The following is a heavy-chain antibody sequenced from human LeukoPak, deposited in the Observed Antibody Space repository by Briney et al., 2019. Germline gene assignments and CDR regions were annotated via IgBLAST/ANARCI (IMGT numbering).Heavy chain of an antibody. CDR3: ARVATGKGYPFDY. CDR2: INPSSGFT. J-gene: IGHJ4*02. V-gene: IGHV1-46*01. CDR1: GYTLTVYY. Sequence: ASVKVSCKASGYTLTVYYMHWVRQVPGQGIEWMGIINPSSGFTSYAQKFQGTVTMTTDMSTNTVYMELRSDDTAVYYCARVATGKGYPFDYWGQGTLVTVSS. D-gene: IGHD1-1*01.